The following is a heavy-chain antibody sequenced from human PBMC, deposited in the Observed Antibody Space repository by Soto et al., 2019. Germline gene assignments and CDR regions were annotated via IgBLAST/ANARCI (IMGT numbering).Heavy chain of an antibody. CDR2: IKQDGSEK. CDR1: GFTFSSYW. CDR3: ARYTIFGVVINPDAFDI. V-gene: IGHV3-7*01. Sequence: EVQLVESGGGLVQPGGSLRLSCAASGFTFSSYWMSWVRQAPGKGLEWVANIKQDGSEKYYVDSVKGRFTISRDNAENSLYLQMNSLRAEDTAVYYCARYTIFGVVINPDAFDIWGQGTMVTVSS. D-gene: IGHD3-3*01. J-gene: IGHJ3*02.